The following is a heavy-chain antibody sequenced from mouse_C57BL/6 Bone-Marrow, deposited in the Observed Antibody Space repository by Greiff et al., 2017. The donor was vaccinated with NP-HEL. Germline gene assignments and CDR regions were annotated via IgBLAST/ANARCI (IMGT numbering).Heavy chain of an antibody. CDR2: IHPNSGST. CDR1: GYTFTSYW. V-gene: IGHV1-64*01. D-gene: IGHD2-4*01. Sequence: VKLQQPGAELVKPGASVKLSCKASGYTFTSYWMHWVKQRPGQGLEWIGMIHPNSGSTNYNEKFKSKATLTVDKSSSTAYMQLSSLTSEDSAVYYCARGGIYYDYPFDYWGQGTTLTVSS. CDR3: ARGGIYYDYPFDY. J-gene: IGHJ2*01.